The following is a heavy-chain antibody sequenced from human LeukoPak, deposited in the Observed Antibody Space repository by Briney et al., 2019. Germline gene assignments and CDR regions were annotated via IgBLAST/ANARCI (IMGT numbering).Heavy chain of an antibody. CDR2: MNPNSGNT. J-gene: IGHJ4*02. CDR3: ARDLVGYYYDSSGYADWG. D-gene: IGHD3-22*01. V-gene: IGHV1-8*01. Sequence: ASVKVSCKASGYTFTSYDINRVRQATGQGLEWMGWMNPNSGNTGYAQKFQGRVTMTRDTSISTAYMELSRLRSDDTAVYYCARDLVGYYYDSSGYADWGWGQGTLVTVSS. CDR1: GYTFTSYD.